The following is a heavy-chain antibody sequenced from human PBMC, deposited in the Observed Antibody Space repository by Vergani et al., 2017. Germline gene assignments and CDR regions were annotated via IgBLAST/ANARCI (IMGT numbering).Heavy chain of an antibody. D-gene: IGHD3-3*01. Sequence: QVQLVQSGAEVKKPGSSVKVSCKASGVTFSSYTISWVRQAPGQGLEWMGRIITILGIANYAQKFQGRVTITADDSTSTAYIELSSLISEDTAVYYCARDGHYYDFWSGKNYSYYYMDVGGKGTTVTVSS. CDR2: IITILGIA. V-gene: IGHV1-69*02. CDR1: GVTFSSYT. J-gene: IGHJ6*03. CDR3: ARDGHYYDFWSGKNYSYYYMDV.